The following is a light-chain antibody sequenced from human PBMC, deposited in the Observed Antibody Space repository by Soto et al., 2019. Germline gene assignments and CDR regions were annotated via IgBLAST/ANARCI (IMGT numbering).Light chain of an antibody. Sequence: QSALTQPPSVSGSPGQSVTISCTGTSSDVGSNDRVSWYQQHPGTAPKLMIYEVTNRPSGIPDRFSGSKSGNTASLTISGLQAEDEADYYCTLYTRSTTIVFGTGTKLTVL. V-gene: IGLV2-18*01. J-gene: IGLJ1*01. CDR3: TLYTRSTTIV. CDR1: SSDVGSNDR. CDR2: EVT.